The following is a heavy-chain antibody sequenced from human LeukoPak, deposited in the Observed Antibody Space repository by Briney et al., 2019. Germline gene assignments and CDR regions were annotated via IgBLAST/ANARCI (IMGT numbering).Heavy chain of an antibody. Sequence: PSETLSLTCTVSGGSISSYYWSWIRQPPGKGLEWIGYIFYSGSTNYNPSLKSRVTISVDTSKNQFSLKLSSVTAADTAVYYCARSSSSGDFDYWGQGTLVTVSS. CDR2: IFYSGST. CDR3: ARSSSSGDFDY. D-gene: IGHD6-13*01. J-gene: IGHJ4*02. CDR1: GGSISSYY. V-gene: IGHV4-59*01.